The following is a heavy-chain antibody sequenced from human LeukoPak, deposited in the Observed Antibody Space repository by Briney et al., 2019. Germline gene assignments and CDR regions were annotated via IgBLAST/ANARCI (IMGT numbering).Heavy chain of an antibody. CDR3: AGHSGTLAYFNY. D-gene: IGHD1-26*01. V-gene: IGHV4-59*08. Sequence: SETLSLTCTVSGASISSYYWSWIRQPPGKGLEWIGYIYYSGSTNYNPSLKSRVTISVDTSKNQFSLKLTSVTAADTAVYYCAGHSGTLAYFNYWGQGTLVTVSS. CDR2: IYYSGST. J-gene: IGHJ4*02. CDR1: GASISSYY.